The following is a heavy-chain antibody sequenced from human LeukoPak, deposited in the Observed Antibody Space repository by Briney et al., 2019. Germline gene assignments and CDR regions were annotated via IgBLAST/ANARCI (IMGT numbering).Heavy chain of an antibody. CDR2: IYYSGST. J-gene: IGHJ4*02. CDR3: ARPFCTNGGCYLAY. Sequence: PSETLSLTCTVSGGSISSSSYYWGWIRQPPGKGLEWIGSIYYSGSTYYNPSLKSRVTISVDTSKNQFSLKLSSVTAADTAVYYCARPFCTNGGCYLAYSGQGTLVTVSS. CDR1: GGSISSSSYY. D-gene: IGHD2-8*01. V-gene: IGHV4-39*01.